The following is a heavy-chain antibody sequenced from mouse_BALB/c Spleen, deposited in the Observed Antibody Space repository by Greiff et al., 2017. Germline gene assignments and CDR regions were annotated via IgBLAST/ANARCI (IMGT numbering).Heavy chain of an antibody. CDR3: ARGEIVTTVVGPMDY. J-gene: IGHJ4*01. CDR1: GYTFTSYW. CDR2: INPSNGRT. V-gene: IGHV1S81*02. D-gene: IGHD1-1*01. Sequence: VQLQQPGAELVKPGASVKLSCKASGYTFTSYWMHWVKQRPGQGLEWIGEINPSNGRTNYNEKFKSKATLTVDKSSSTAYMQLSSLTSEDSAVYYCARGEIVTTVVGPMDYWGQGTSVTVSS.